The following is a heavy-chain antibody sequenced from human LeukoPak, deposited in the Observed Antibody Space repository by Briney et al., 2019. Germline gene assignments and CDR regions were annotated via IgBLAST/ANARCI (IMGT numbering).Heavy chain of an antibody. D-gene: IGHD3-22*01. CDR2: INWNGGST. CDR1: GFTFDDYG. Sequence: GGSLRLSCAASGFTFDDYGMSWVRQAPGKGLEWVSGINWNGGSTGYADSVKGRFTISRDNAKNSLYLQMNSLRAEDTALYYCARGGRLTMIWNGAFDIWGQGTMATVSS. CDR3: ARGGRLTMIWNGAFDI. V-gene: IGHV3-20*04. J-gene: IGHJ3*02.